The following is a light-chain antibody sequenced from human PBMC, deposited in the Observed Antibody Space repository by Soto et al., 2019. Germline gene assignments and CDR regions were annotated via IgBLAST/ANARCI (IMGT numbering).Light chain of an antibody. V-gene: IGLV2-11*01. J-gene: IGLJ2*01. CDR3: CSYAGTYTVA. CDR2: DVS. CDR1: SSDVGGYNY. Sequence: QSALTQPASVSGSPGQSITISCTGTSSDVGGYNYVSWYQQHPGKAPKLMIYDVSKRPSGVPDRFSGSKSGNTASLTISGLQTEDEADYYCCSYAGTYTVAFGGGTKVTVL.